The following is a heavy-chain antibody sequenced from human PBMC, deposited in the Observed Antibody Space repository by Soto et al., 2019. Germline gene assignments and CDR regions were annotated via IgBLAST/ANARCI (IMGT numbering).Heavy chain of an antibody. CDR2: ISAYNGNT. D-gene: IGHD2-15*01. Sequence: QVQLVQSGAEVKKPGASVKVSCKASGYTFTSYGISWVRQAPGQGLEWMGWISAYNGNTNYAQKLQGRVTMTTDTSSSTAYMELRSLISDDTAVYYCARDPALYCSGGSCPEYYYYYGMDVWGQGTTVTVSS. CDR3: ARDPALYCSGGSCPEYYYYYGMDV. J-gene: IGHJ6*02. CDR1: GYTFTSYG. V-gene: IGHV1-18*01.